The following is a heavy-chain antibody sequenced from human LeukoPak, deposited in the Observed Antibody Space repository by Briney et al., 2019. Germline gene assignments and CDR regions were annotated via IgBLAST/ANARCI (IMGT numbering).Heavy chain of an antibody. V-gene: IGHV3-30*02. D-gene: IGHD2-2*02. Sequence: PGGSLRLSCAASGFTFSSYGMHWVRQALGKGLEWVAFIRYDGSNKYYADSVKGRFTISRDNSKNTLYLQMNSLRAEDTAVYYCAKRIAGREVPAAINYYYYMDVWGKGTTVTVSS. J-gene: IGHJ6*03. CDR2: IRYDGSNK. CDR1: GFTFSSYG. CDR3: AKRIAGREVPAAINYYYYMDV.